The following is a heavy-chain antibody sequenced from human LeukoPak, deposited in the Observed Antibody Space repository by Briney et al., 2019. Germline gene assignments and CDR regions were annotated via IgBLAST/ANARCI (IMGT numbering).Heavy chain of an antibody. Sequence: PSEILSLTCAVYGGSFSGYYWSWIRQPPGKGLEWIGEINHSGSTNYNPSLKSRVTISVDTSKNQFSLKLSSVTAADTAVYYCARIQLWPLNFDYWGQGTLVTVSS. CDR3: ARIQLWPLNFDY. V-gene: IGHV4-34*01. CDR2: INHSGST. D-gene: IGHD5-18*01. J-gene: IGHJ4*02. CDR1: GGSFSGYY.